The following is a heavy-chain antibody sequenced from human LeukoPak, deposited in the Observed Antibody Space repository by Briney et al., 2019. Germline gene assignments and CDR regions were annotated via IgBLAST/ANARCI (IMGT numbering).Heavy chain of an antibody. CDR2: IHYSGST. CDR1: GGSISSDDYY. CDR3: ARGYYFGGSCFYFDY. J-gene: IGHJ4*02. Sequence: PSENLSLTCTVSGGSISSDDYYWSWIRQPPGKGLEWIGYIHYSGSTYYNPSLKSRVSISVDTSKNQFSLRLSSVTAADTAVYYCARGYYFGGSCFYFDYWGQGALVTVSS. V-gene: IGHV4-30-4*01. D-gene: IGHD3-22*01.